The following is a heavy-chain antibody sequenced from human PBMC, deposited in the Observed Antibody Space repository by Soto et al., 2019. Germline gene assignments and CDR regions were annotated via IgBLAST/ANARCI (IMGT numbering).Heavy chain of an antibody. CDR3: ARDMEEGVVRGVAPDY. V-gene: IGHV3-30-3*01. D-gene: IGHD3-10*01. CDR1: GFTFSSYA. CDR2: ISYDGSNK. J-gene: IGHJ4*02. Sequence: PWGSLRLSCAASGFTFSSYAMHWVRQAPGKGLEWVAVISYDGSNKYYADSVKGRFTISRDNSKNTLYLQMNSLRAEDTAVYYCARDMEEGVVRGVAPDYWGQGTLVTVSS.